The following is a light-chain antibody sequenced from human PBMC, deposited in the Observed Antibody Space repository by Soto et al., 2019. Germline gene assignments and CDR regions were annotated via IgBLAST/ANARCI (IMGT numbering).Light chain of an antibody. CDR1: LSVSVY. CDR3: HQRHYGTPIT. CDR2: DAS. V-gene: IGKV3-11*01. J-gene: IGKJ5*01. Sequence: VVLTQSPATLSLSPGERATLSCSTSLSVSVYLDWYQQKPGQAPRLLISDASNRATGIPARFSGSGSGTYFTNTISSLDAEDFAVYYCHQRHYGTPITFGQGTLMETK.